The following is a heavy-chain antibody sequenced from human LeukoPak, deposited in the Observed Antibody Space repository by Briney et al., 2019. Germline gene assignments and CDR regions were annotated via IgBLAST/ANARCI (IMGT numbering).Heavy chain of an antibody. CDR3: ARGRGYSSGWAYFDY. CDR2: INHSGST. V-gene: IGHV4-34*01. Sequence: PSETLSLTCTVSGGSISSYYWSWIRQPPGKGLEWIGEINHSGSTNYNPSLKSRVTISVDTSKNQFSLKLSSVTAADTAVYYCARGRGYSSGWAYFDYWGQGTLVTVSS. J-gene: IGHJ4*02. CDR1: GGSISSYY. D-gene: IGHD6-19*01.